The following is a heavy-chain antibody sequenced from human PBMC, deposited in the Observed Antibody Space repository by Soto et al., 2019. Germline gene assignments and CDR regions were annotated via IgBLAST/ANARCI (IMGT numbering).Heavy chain of an antibody. D-gene: IGHD2-15*01. CDR2: ISTTSFTI. J-gene: IGHJ5*01. V-gene: IGHV3-48*02. CDR1: GFSFSTYD. Sequence: GGSLRLSCAASGFSFSTYDMDWVRQAPGKAPEWIAHISTTSFTIYYADSVKGRFTISRDNARNSLYLEMKSLRDEDTAVYYCARDRCFDGSCYSASDSWGRGIRVTVSS. CDR3: ARDRCFDGSCYSASDS.